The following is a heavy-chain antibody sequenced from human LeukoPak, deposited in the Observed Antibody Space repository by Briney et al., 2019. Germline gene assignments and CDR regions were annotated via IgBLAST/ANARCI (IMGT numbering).Heavy chain of an antibody. J-gene: IGHJ2*01. V-gene: IGHV4-31*03. D-gene: IGHD3-9*01. CDR1: GGSISSGGYY. CDR3: ARGIILTGYNWYFDL. Sequence: PSETLSLTCTVSGGSISSGGYYWSWIRQHPGKGLEWIGYIYYSRSTYYNPSLKSRVTISVDTSKTQFSLKLSSVTAADTAVYYCARGIILTGYNWYFDLWGRGTLVTVSS. CDR2: IYYSRST.